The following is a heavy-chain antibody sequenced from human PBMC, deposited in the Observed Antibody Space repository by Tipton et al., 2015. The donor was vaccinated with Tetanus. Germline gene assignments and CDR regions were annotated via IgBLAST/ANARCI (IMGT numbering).Heavy chain of an antibody. CDR1: GGSISSGDYY. D-gene: IGHD5-18*01. CDR3: ARVFTRGYTYGTTFDY. J-gene: IGHJ4*02. CDR2: IYYSGTT. Sequence: TLSLTCTVSGGSISSGDYYWSWIRQPPGKGLEWIGYIYYSGTTYYNPSLKSRVTISVDTSNNQFSLKVTSVTAADTAVYYCARVFTRGYTYGTTFDYWGQGTVVTGSS. V-gene: IGHV4-30-4*01.